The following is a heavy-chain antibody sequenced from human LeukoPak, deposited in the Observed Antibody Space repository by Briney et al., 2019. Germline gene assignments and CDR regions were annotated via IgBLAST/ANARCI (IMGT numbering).Heavy chain of an antibody. CDR3: ARINPFYDILTGYYNKFGWFDP. V-gene: IGHV1-2*02. J-gene: IGHJ5*02. D-gene: IGHD3-9*01. Sequence: ASVKVSCKASGYTFTGYYMHWVRQAPGQGLEWMGWINPNSGGTNYAQKFQGRVTMTRDTSISTAYMELSRLRSDDTAVYYCARINPFYDILTGYYNKFGWFDPWGQGTLVTVSS. CDR2: INPNSGGT. CDR1: GYTFTGYY.